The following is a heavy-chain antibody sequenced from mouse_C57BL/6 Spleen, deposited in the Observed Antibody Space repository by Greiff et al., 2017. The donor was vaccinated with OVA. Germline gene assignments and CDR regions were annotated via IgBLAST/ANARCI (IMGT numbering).Heavy chain of an antibody. CDR1: GYTFTSYW. V-gene: IGHV1-72*01. Sequence: QVQLQQSGAELVKPGASVKLSCKASGYTFTSYWMHWVKQRPGRGLEWIGRIDPSSGGTKYNEKFKSKATLTVDKPSSTAYMQLSSLTSEDSAVDYYARYCGSSYFDVWGTGTTVTVSS. CDR3: ARYCGSSYFDV. J-gene: IGHJ1*03. D-gene: IGHD1-1*01. CDR2: IDPSSGGT.